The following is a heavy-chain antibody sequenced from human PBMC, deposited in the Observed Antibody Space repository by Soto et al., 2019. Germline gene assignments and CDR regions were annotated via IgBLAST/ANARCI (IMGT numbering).Heavy chain of an antibody. CDR1: GVSISYYY. Sequence: QVHLQESGPGLVKPSETLSLTCSVSGVSISYYYWSWIRQTPGKGLEWIGYIYDSGRTNNNPSPKXRXTXXVDRSKNQFSLKLSSVTAADTAVYYCAGSGNSLDYWGQGSLVTVSS. J-gene: IGHJ4*02. CDR3: AGSGNSLDY. CDR2: IYDSGRT. V-gene: IGHV4-59*01. D-gene: IGHD1-26*01.